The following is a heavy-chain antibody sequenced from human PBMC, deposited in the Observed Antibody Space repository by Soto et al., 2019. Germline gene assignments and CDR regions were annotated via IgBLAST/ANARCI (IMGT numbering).Heavy chain of an antibody. D-gene: IGHD2-15*01. CDR1: GFTFSSYA. CDR3: VPYCSGGSCYPRGNWFDP. J-gene: IGHJ5*02. CDR2: ISSNGGST. Sequence: GGSLRLSCSASGFTFSSYAMHWVRQAPGKGLEYVSAISSNGGSTYYADSVKGRFTISRDNSKNTLYLQMSSLRAEDTAVYYCVPYCSGGSCYPRGNWFDPWGQGTLVTVSS. V-gene: IGHV3-64D*06.